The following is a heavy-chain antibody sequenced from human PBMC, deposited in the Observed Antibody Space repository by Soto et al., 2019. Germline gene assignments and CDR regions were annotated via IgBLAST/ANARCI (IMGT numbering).Heavy chain of an antibody. Sequence: HVQLVQSGGELKKPGASVKVSCNTSGYTFNTYFITWVRQAPGQGVEWMGWISPHNGNTNYAEKFQDRVTMTADTMTKTPYTELRNRTMDHTAVYYCAGDTGNPFDYWGQGTPVTVSS. V-gene: IGHV1-18*01. J-gene: IGHJ4*02. CDR2: ISPHNGNT. CDR3: AGDTGNPFDY. CDR1: GYTFNTYF.